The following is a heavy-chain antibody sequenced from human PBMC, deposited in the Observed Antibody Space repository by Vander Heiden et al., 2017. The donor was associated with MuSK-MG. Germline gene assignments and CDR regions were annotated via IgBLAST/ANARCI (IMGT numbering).Heavy chain of an antibody. J-gene: IGHJ4*02. CDR3: ARSGTYSLGDY. Sequence: EVQLLESGGGLVQPGGSLRPSCAASGFPFSSYAMNWVRHAPGKGLEWVSTISDSGGSTYYADSVKGRFTISRDNSKNTVYLQMNSLRAEDTAVYYCARSGTYSLGDYWGQGTLVTVSS. CDR2: ISDSGGST. D-gene: IGHD1-26*01. V-gene: IGHV3-23*01. CDR1: GFPFSSYA.